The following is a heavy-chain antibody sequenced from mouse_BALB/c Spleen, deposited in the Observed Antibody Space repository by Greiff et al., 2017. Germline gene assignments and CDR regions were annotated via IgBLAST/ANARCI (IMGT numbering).Heavy chain of an antibody. CDR2: IYPGDGDT. D-gene: IGHD1-1*01. CDR1: GYAFSSYW. V-gene: IGHV1-80*01. CDR3: ATITTVVANYFDY. Sequence: VQLQQSGAELVRPGSSVKISCKASGYAFSSYWMNWVKQRPGQGLEWIGQIYPGDGDTNYNGKFKGKATLTADKSSSTAYMQLSSLTSEDSAVYFCATITTVVANYFDYWGQGTTLTVSS. J-gene: IGHJ2*01.